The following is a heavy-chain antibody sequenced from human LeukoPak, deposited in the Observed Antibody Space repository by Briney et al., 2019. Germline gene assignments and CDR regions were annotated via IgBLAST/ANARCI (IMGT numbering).Heavy chain of an antibody. V-gene: IGHV3-23*01. Sequence: RPGGSLRLSCAASGFSFSSYALHWVRQAPGKGLEWVSSICGDDGRTYYADSVEGRFTISRDISKNTLYLQVNGLRVEDTAVYYCAKGAGGSCYSPTDYWGQGTLVTVSS. CDR2: ICGDDGRT. CDR3: AKGAGGSCYSPTDY. CDR1: GFSFSSYA. D-gene: IGHD2-21*01. J-gene: IGHJ4*02.